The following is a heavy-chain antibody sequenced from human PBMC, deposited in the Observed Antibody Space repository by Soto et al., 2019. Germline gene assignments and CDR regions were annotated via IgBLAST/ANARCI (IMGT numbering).Heavy chain of an antibody. V-gene: IGHV3-21*06. CDR3: SRDRIGVLGSLVAFDI. Sequence: EVQLVESGGGLVKPGGSLRLSCAASGFTFSSYTMNWVRQAPGKGLEWVSTLSSSSSYIYYADSVKGRFTISRDNAKNSLYLQMNSLRAEETAVYYCSRDRIGVLGSLVAFDIWGQGTMVTVSS. CDR1: GFTFSSYT. D-gene: IGHD3-16*01. CDR2: LSSSSSYI. J-gene: IGHJ3*02.